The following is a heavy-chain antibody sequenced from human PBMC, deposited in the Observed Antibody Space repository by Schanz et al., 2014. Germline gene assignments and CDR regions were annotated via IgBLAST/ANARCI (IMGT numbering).Heavy chain of an antibody. J-gene: IGHJ5*02. Sequence: QVQLQESGPGQVRPSEILSLTCTVSGSDIRGFNWSWIRQSPVKGLEWIGYMADRGSTNYNPSLQTQITISLDSSHSQFSLRLTSVSSAHTAMYHCSRVGRNSYGSTSRFDAWGQGTLVTVSS. D-gene: IGHD3-16*01. CDR1: GSDIRGFN. CDR2: MADRGST. CDR3: SRVGRNSYGSTSRFDA. V-gene: IGHV4-59*13.